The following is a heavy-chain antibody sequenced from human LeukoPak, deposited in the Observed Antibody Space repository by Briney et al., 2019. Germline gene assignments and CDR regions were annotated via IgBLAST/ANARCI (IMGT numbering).Heavy chain of an antibody. CDR1: GFTVNSNY. Sequence: GGSLRLSCAVAGFTVNSNYVSWVRQAPGKELEWVLIIYVSGDPYYSDSVKGRFTISRDNSKNIVYLQMNRLRVEDTAVYYCARWTLVNHFFDYWGQGILLTVP. D-gene: IGHD2-8*02. J-gene: IGHJ4*02. CDR3: ARWTLVNHFFDY. CDR2: IYVSGDP. V-gene: IGHV3-66*01.